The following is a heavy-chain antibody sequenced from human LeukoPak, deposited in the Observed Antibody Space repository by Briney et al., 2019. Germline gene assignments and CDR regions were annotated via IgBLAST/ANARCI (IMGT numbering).Heavy chain of an antibody. CDR2: IYHSGST. J-gene: IGHJ4*02. CDR1: GGSISSGSYS. CDR3: ARYSSSWDVDY. D-gene: IGHD6-13*01. Sequence: PSETLSLTCAVSGGSISSGSYSWSWIRQPPGKGLEWIGYIYHSGSTYYNPSLKSRVTISVDRSKNQFSLKLSSVTAADTAVYYCARYSSSWDVDYWGQGTLVTVSS. V-gene: IGHV4-30-2*01.